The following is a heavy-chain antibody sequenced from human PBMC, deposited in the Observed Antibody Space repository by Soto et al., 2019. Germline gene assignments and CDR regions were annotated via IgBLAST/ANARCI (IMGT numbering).Heavy chain of an antibody. CDR3: ARGASGYYPLAWFDH. CDR2: MYYSGIS. CDR1: GGSMSSYY. J-gene: IGHJ5*02. V-gene: IGHV4-59*01. D-gene: IGHD3-3*01. Sequence: TXETLSLTCTVAGGSMSSYYWSWIRQPPGKGLEWIGYMYYSGISNYNPSLKSRVTILLDTPKNQFSLKLSSVTAADSAVYYCARGASGYYPLAWFDHWGQGPLVTVSS.